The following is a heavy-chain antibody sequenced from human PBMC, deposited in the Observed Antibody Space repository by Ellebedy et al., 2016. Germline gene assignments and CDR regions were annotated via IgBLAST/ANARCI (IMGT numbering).Heavy chain of an antibody. CDR1: GGSISSSF. Sequence: SETLSLTCTVSGGSISSSFWTWIRQPPGKGLEWIGYIYYGGSTSYNPSLKSRITISLDTSKNQFSLKLSSVTAADTAVYYCARAGYSYGTGYAFDIWGQGTMVTVSS. J-gene: IGHJ3*02. CDR2: IYYGGST. CDR3: ARAGYSYGTGYAFDI. V-gene: IGHV4-59*08. D-gene: IGHD5-18*01.